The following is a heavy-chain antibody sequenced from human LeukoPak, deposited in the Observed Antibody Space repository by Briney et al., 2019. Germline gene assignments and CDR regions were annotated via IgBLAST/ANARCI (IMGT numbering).Heavy chain of an antibody. CDR1: GFTFSHYN. J-gene: IGHJ4*02. D-gene: IGHD4-17*01. V-gene: IGHV3-21*04. CDR3: ARVLLDYGDHPHYFDY. Sequence: GGSLRLSCAASGFTFSHYNMNWVRQAPGKGLEWVSSISSRSSYMFYADSVRGRFTISRDDAKNSLYLQMNSLRAEDTAVYYCARVLLDYGDHPHYFDYWGQGALVTVSS. CDR2: ISSRSSYM.